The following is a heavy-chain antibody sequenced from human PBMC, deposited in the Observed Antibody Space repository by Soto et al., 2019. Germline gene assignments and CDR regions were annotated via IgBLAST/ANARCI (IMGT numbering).Heavy chain of an antibody. CDR2: INPNSGGT. D-gene: IGHD2-2*03. J-gene: IGHJ6*02. CDR3: GRCGYCDTDTCYEGYYYGMDV. CDR1: GYSFTDYY. Sequence: QVQMVQSGAEVKKPGASVRVSCKTSGYSFTDYYIHWVRQAPGQGLEWMGWINPNSGGTNYARKFQGRVTFTRDTSITTAYLELSRRTADVTAVFHCGRCGYCDTDTCYEGYYYGMDVWDQGSTVSVSS. V-gene: IGHV1-2*02.